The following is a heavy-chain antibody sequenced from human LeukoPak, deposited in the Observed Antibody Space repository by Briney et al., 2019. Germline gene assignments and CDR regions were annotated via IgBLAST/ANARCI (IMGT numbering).Heavy chain of an antibody. V-gene: IGHV4-30-2*01. J-gene: IGHJ4*02. CDR3: ARGDCGTSSCYTFDS. D-gene: IGHD2-2*02. CDR1: VGSIRSYGYA. CDR2: NYENGRT. Sequence: ASETLTLPCAVSVGSIRSYGYAWIWIRQPPGEGLEWIGNNYENGRTYYNQSHKGRVNMSMDRSKNQYALKLHSVSVTDTAVYYCARGDCGTSSCYTFDSWGQGTLVTVSS.